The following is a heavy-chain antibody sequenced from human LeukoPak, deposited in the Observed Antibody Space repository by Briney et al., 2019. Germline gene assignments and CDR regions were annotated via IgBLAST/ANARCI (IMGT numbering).Heavy chain of an antibody. CDR3: ARYVRSYYDSEREPYDY. J-gene: IGHJ4*02. CDR1: GFNFTTHG. D-gene: IGHD1-26*01. CDR2: ISSSGSYT. Sequence: GGSLRLSCAASGFNFTTHGMNWVRQAPRKGLEWLSSISSSGSYTYYTDSVKGRFTISRDNAKNSLYLQMNSLRAEDTAVYYCARYVRSYYDSEREPYDYWGQGTLVTVSS. V-gene: IGHV3-21*01.